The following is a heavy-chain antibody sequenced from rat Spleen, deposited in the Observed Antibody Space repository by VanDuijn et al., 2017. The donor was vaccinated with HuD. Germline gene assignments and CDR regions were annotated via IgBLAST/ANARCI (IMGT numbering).Heavy chain of an antibody. Sequence: QVQLKESGPGLVQPSRTLSLTCTVSGFSLTSYGVSWVRQPPGKGLEWIAAIGSGGNTDYTSALKSRLSISRDTSKSQIFLEMNSLQTEDTAIYFCARVHYYSASSYFDYWGQGVMVTVSS. V-gene: IGHV2-15*01. J-gene: IGHJ2*01. D-gene: IGHD1-1*01. CDR2: IGSGGNT. CDR3: ARVHYYSASSYFDY. CDR1: GFSLTSYG.